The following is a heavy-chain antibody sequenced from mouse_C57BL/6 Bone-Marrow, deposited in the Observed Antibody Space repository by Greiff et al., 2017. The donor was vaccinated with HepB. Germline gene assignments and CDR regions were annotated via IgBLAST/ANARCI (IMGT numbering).Heavy chain of an antibody. D-gene: IGHD2-2*01. J-gene: IGHJ4*01. CDR3: ARDYGYCYAMDY. V-gene: IGHV1-54*01. CDR2: INPGSGGT. Sequence: VQLQQSGAELVRPGTSVKVSCKASGYAFTNYLIEWVKQRPGQGLEWIGVINPGSGGTNYNEKFKGKATLTADKAPSTAYMQLSSLTSEDSAVYFCARDYGYCYAMDYWGQGTSVTVSS. CDR1: GYAFTNYL.